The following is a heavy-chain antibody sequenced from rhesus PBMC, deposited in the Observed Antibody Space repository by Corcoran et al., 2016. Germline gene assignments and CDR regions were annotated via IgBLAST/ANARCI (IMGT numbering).Heavy chain of an antibody. CDR3: AREGGYSYFDY. Sequence: QVQLQESGPGVVKPSETLSLTCAVSGGVISSGYDWSWIRQPPGKGLEWIGYICGSSGSTTSNPSLKNRVTISKAASKNQFSLKLSSVTAADTAVYYCAREGGYSYFDYWGQGVLVTVSS. J-gene: IGHJ4*01. CDR1: GGVISSGYD. CDR2: ICGSSGST. V-gene: IGHV4-76*01. D-gene: IGHD5-24*01.